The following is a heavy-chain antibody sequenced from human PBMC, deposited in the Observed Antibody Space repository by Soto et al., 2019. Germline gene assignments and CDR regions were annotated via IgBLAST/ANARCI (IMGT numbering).Heavy chain of an antibody. D-gene: IGHD1-7*01. J-gene: IGHJ6*04. V-gene: IGHV4-4*02. Sequence: QVQLQESGPGLVKPSGTLSLTCAVSGGSISSSNWWSWVRQPPGKGLEWIGEIYHSGSTNYNPSLKRRVTISVDKSKNQFSLKLSSVTAADTAVYYCARDNWKYVYYYYCMDVWGKGTTVTVSS. CDR2: IYHSGST. CDR1: GGSISSSNW. CDR3: ARDNWKYVYYYYCMDV.